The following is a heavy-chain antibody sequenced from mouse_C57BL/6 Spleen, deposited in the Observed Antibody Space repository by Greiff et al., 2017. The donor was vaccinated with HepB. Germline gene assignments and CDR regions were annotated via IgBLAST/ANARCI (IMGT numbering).Heavy chain of an antibody. CDR2: ISGGGGNT. J-gene: IGHJ1*03. D-gene: IGHD1-1*01. Sequence: EVKLVESGGGLVKPGGSLKLSCAASGFTFSSYTMSWVRQTPEKRLEWVATISGGGGNTYYPDSVKGRFTISRDNAKNTLYLQMSSLRSEDTALYYCLTVVAKDRYFDVWGTGTTVTVSS. CDR1: GFTFSSYT. V-gene: IGHV5-9*01. CDR3: LTVVAKDRYFDV.